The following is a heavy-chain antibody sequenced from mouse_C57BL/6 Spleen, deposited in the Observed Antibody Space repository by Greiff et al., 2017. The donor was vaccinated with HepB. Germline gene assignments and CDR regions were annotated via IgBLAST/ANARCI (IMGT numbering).Heavy chain of an antibody. CDR1: GYTFTSYW. J-gene: IGHJ3*01. CDR2: IYPGSGST. D-gene: IGHD2-5*01. V-gene: IGHV1-55*01. Sequence: VQLQQSGAELVKPGASVKMSCKASGYTFTSYWITWVKQRPGQGLEWIGDIYPGSGSTNYNEKFKSKATLTVDTSSSTAYMQLSSLTSEDSAVYYWSRGGTYYSNYGLFAYWGQGTLVTVSA. CDR3: SRGGTYYSNYGLFAY.